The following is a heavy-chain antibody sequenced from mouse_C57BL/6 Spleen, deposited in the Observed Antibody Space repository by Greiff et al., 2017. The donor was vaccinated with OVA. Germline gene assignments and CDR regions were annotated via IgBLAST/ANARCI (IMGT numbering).Heavy chain of an antibody. Sequence: QVQLQQPGAELVKPGASVKLSCKASGYTFTSYWITWVKQRPGQGLEWIGDIYPASGSTNYNEKFKGKATLTVDTSSSTAYMQLSSLTSEDSAIYDCARLDSSGYLDYWGQGTTLTVSS. J-gene: IGHJ2*01. CDR2: IYPASGST. CDR3: ARLDSSGYLDY. V-gene: IGHV1-55*01. D-gene: IGHD3-2*02. CDR1: GYTFTSYW.